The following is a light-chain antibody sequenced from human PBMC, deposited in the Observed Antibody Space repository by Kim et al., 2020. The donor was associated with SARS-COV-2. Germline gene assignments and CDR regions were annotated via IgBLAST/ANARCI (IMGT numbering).Light chain of an antibody. CDR2: TNT. CDR1: SSNIGAGYA. J-gene: IGLJ2*01. V-gene: IGLV1-40*01. Sequence: APGQRVTISCTVTSSNIGAGYAVHWYQQFPGAPPKLLISTNTNRPSEVPDRFSVSTSGTSASLVITGLQAEDEADYYCQSYDNTWVFGGGTQLTVL. CDR3: QSYDNTWV.